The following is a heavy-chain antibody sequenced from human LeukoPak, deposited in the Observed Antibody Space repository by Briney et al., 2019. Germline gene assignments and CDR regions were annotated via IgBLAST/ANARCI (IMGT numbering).Heavy chain of an antibody. CDR3: ARDDNYAFEN. CDR2: IGIDSGNT. J-gene: IGHJ4*02. CDR1: VFPSFEYS. Sequence: GGSLRLSRTDSVFPSFEYSMNWVRPGPGKGLERISHIGIDSGNTKYAESGRGRFTISADKAKNSLYLQMNRLRVEGTAVSYCARDDNYAFENCGQGTLVSVAS. V-gene: IGHV3-48*01. D-gene: IGHD1-1*01.